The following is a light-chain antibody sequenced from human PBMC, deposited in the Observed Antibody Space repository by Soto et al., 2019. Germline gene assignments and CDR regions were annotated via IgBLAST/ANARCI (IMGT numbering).Light chain of an antibody. Sequence: QPVLTQSPSASASLGASVKLTCTLSSGHSSYAIAWHQQQPEKGPRFLMKINSDGSHSKGDGISDRFSGSSSGAERYLTISSLQSEDEADYYCQTWGADSVIFGGGTKVTVL. V-gene: IGLV4-69*01. CDR3: QTWGADSVI. J-gene: IGLJ2*01. CDR2: INSDGSH. CDR1: SGHSSYA.